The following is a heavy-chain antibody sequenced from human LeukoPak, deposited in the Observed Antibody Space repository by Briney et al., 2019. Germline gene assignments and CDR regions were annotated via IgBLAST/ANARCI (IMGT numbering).Heavy chain of an antibody. Sequence: GGSLRLSCVASRFTFSSYSMTWVRRAPGTGLEWVSSISFGGGHIFYTDSVKGRFTIFRDDSKNSLYLEMNSLRAEDTAVYFCARIVLTPPYGMDVWGQGTSVTVSS. V-gene: IGHV3-21*01. CDR1: RFTFSSYS. CDR2: ISFGGGHI. J-gene: IGHJ6*02. CDR3: ARIVLTPPYGMDV. D-gene: IGHD2/OR15-2a*01.